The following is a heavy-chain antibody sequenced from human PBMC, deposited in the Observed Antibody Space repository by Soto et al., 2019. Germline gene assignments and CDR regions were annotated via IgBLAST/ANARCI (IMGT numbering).Heavy chain of an antibody. CDR2: IYHSGST. J-gene: IGHJ4*02. CDR1: GGSISSSYW. Sequence: SETLSLTCAVSGGSISSSYWWNWVRQPPGKGLEWIGKIYHSGSTNYNPSLKNRVTISVDTSKNQFSLKLSSVTAADTAVYYCARDPTPYYYGSGSAHWGQGTLVTVSS. CDR3: ARDPTPYYYGSGSAH. V-gene: IGHV4-4*02. D-gene: IGHD3-10*01.